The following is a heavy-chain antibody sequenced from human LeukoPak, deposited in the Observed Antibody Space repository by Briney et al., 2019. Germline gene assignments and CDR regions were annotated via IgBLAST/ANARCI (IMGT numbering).Heavy chain of an antibody. CDR1: GFTFSNAW. CDR3: ARDLRL. CDR2: ITSSSNYI. J-gene: IGHJ4*02. Sequence: PGGSLRLSCAASGFTFSNAWMSWVRQAPGKGLEWVSSITSSSNYIYYASSVRGRFTISRDNAKNSLYLQMNSLRAEDTAVYYCARDLRLWGQGTLVTVSS. V-gene: IGHV3-21*01.